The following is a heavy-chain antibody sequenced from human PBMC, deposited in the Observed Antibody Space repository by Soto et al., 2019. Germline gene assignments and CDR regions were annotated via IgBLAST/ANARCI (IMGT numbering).Heavy chain of an antibody. CDR2: ISGSGGST. CDR1: GFTFSSYA. D-gene: IGHD1-1*01. CDR3: AKVKRLERVISYFDY. V-gene: IGHV3-23*01. Sequence: GGSLRLSCAASGFTFSSYAMSWVRQAPGKGLEWVSAISGSGGSTYYADSVKGRFTISRDNSKNTLYLQMNSLRAEDTAVYYCAKVKRLERVISYFDYWGQGTLVTVSS. J-gene: IGHJ4*02.